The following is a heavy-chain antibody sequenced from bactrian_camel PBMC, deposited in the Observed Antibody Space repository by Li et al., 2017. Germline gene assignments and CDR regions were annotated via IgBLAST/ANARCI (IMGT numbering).Heavy chain of an antibody. CDR2: IDMDGKI. CDR3: AAVIDGGDWFDRLNPTNFGY. CDR1: GNGDGSGY. J-gene: IGHJ6*01. Sequence: VQLVESGGGSVQPGGSLALSCAVSGNGDGSGYWCTGWFRQAPGKEREGVAVIDMDGKINYADSVKDRFTISRDNDKPTLYLQMENLKSEDSDMYYCAAVIDGGDWFDRLNPTNFGYWGQGTQVTVS. V-gene: IGHV3S53*01. D-gene: IGHD1*01.